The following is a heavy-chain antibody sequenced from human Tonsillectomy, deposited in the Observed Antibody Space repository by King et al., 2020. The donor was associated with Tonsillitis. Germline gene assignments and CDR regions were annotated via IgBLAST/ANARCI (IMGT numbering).Heavy chain of an antibody. Sequence: LQLQESGPGLVKPSETLSLTCTVSGGSISSASYYWGWIRQPPGKGLEWIANIYYIGSTYYNPSFKSRVTISVDTTKHPFSLRLTSVTASGTAVYYCVRSRGRGPFDIWGQGTMVTVSS. CDR2: IYYIGST. J-gene: IGHJ3*02. CDR1: GGSISSASYY. CDR3: VRSRGRGPFDI. D-gene: IGHD3-10*01. V-gene: IGHV4-39*01.